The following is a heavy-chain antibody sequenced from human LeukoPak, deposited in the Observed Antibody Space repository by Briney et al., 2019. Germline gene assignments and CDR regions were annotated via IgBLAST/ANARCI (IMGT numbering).Heavy chain of an antibody. J-gene: IGHJ4*02. CDR1: GFTFSSYW. V-gene: IGHV3-7*01. CDR3: ARDPVEWELLLDY. Sequence: GGSLRLSCAASGFTFSSYWMGWVRQAPGKRLEWVANMNIDGSEKYYADSAKGRFTISRDNTRNSVYLQMNSLRVEDTAVYYCARDPVEWELLLDYWGQGTLVTVSS. CDR2: MNIDGSEK. D-gene: IGHD1-26*01.